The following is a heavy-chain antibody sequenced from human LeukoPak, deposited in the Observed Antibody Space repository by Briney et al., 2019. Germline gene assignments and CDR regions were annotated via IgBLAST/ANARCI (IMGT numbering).Heavy chain of an antibody. CDR3: ARDSAGNDY. CDR2: IKQDGSEK. J-gene: IGHJ4*02. V-gene: IGHV3-7*01. D-gene: IGHD6-13*01. CDR1: GFTFSDAW. Sequence: GGSLRLSCAASGFTFSDAWMSWVRQTPGKGLEWVANIKQDGSEKYYVDSVKGRFTISRDNAKNSLYLQMNSLRAEDTAMYYCARDSAGNDYWGQGTLVTVSS.